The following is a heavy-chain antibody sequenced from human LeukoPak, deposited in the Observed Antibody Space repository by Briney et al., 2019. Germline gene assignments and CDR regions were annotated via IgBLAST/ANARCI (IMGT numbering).Heavy chain of an antibody. D-gene: IGHD3-22*01. V-gene: IGHV3-23*01. CDR2: ISGSGGST. Sequence: GGSLRLSCAASGFTFSSYATSWVRQAPGKGLEWVSAISGSGGSTYYADSVKGRFTISRDNSKNTLYLQMNSLRAEDTAVYYCAKDSPVSLYYYDSSGYYSNWGQGTLVTVSS. CDR3: AKDSPVSLYYYDSSGYYSN. CDR1: GFTFSSYA. J-gene: IGHJ4*02.